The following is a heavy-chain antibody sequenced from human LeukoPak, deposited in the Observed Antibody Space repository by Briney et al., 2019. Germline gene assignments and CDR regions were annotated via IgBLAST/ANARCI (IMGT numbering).Heavy chain of an antibody. CDR1: GFPFSSYS. CDR3: ARDCSSGSCFSDY. CDR2: ISSCDSYI. J-gene: IGHJ4*02. V-gene: IGHV3-21*01. D-gene: IGHD2-15*01. Sequence: GGSLTLSCSASGFPFSSYSMIWVRQAPGKGLPWVSSISSCDSYIYYADSVKGRFTISRDNAKNSLYLQMNSVRAEDTAVYYCARDCSSGSCFSDYWGQGTLVTVSS.